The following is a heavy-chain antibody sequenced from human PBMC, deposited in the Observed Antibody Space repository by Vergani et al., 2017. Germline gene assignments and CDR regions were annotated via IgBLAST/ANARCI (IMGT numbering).Heavy chain of an antibody. J-gene: IGHJ4*02. CDR3: ARDGYYDSSGSSY. Sequence: QVQLQESGPGLVKPSETLSLTCTVSGGSVSSGSYYWSWIRQPAGKGLEWIGYIYYSGSTNYNPSLKSRVTISVDTSKNQFSLKLSSVTAADTAVYYCARDGYYDSSGSSYWGQGTLVTVSS. V-gene: IGHV4-61*10. D-gene: IGHD3-22*01. CDR1: GGSVSSGSYY. CDR2: IYYSGST.